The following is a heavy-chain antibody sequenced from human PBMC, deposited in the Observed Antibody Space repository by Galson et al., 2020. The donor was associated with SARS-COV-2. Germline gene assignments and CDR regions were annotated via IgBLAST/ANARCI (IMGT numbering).Heavy chain of an antibody. Sequence: GGSLRLSCAASGFTFSSYAMHWVRQAPGKGLEWVAVISYDGSNKYYADSVKGRFTISRDNSKNTLYLQMNSLRAEDTVVYYCARGRTGCYICAFDIWGQGTMVTVSS. CDR3: ARGRTGCYICAFDI. CDR2: ISYDGSNK. CDR1: GFTFSSYA. J-gene: IGHJ3*02. V-gene: IGHV3-30-3*01. D-gene: IGHD2-2*02.